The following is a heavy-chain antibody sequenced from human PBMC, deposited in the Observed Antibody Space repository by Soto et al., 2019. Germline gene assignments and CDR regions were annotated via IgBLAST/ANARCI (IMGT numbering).Heavy chain of an antibody. J-gene: IGHJ4*02. D-gene: IGHD6-19*01. V-gene: IGHV4-59*01. CDR3: ARDANGYSSGWYFDY. CDR1: GGSISSYY. CDR2: IYYSGST. Sequence: SETLSLTCTVSGGSISSYYWSWIRQPPGKGLEWIGYIYYSGSTNSNPSLKSRVTISVDTSKNQFSLKLSSVTAADTAVYYCARDANGYSSGWYFDYWGQGTLVTVSS.